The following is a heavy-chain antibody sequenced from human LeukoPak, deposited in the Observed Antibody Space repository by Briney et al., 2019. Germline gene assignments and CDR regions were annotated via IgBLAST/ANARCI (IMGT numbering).Heavy chain of an antibody. V-gene: IGHV3-74*01. CDR2: ISPDGKDT. Sequence: HSGGSLRLSCAASGFTFSNYWMYWVRHVPGKGLVWVSRISPDGKDTSHADSVKGRFTISRDNAKNTLYLQMNSLRAEDTAVYYCATYNWEYEADYWGQGTLVTVSS. CDR3: ATYNWEYEADY. D-gene: IGHD1-20*01. J-gene: IGHJ4*02. CDR1: GFTFSNYW.